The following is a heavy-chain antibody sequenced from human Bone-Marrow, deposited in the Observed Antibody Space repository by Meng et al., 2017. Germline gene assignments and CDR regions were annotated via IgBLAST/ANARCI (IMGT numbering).Heavy chain of an antibody. J-gene: IGHJ6*02. Sequence: ASVKVSCKASGYTFTSYGISWVRQAPGQGREGMGWISAYNGSTNYAQKLQGRVTMTTDTSTSTAYIELRSLRSDDTAVYYCASSGDSSSWSSYYYGMDVWGQGTMVTVSS. CDR2: ISAYNGST. V-gene: IGHV1-18*01. CDR1: GYTFTSYG. D-gene: IGHD6-13*01. CDR3: ASSGDSSSWSSYYYGMDV.